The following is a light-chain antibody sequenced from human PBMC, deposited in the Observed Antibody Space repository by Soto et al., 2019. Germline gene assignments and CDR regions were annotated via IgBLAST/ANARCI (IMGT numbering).Light chain of an antibody. CDR3: QQVNVYPST. CDR1: QSITRF. CDR2: AAS. J-gene: IGKJ4*01. Sequence: DIQMTQSQSSLSSSLGDRVTITCRASQSITRFLNWYQQKPGKAPKLLIYAASTLQSGVPSRFSGSGSGTDCTLTISCLQSEDFATYYCQQVNVYPSTFGGGTKVDIK. V-gene: IGKV1-39*01.